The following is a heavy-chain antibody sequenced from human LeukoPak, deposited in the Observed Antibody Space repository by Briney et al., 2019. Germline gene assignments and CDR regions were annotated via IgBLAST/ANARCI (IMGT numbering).Heavy chain of an antibody. CDR2: IYSDNT. V-gene: IGHV3-53*01. D-gene: IGHD4/OR15-4a*01. J-gene: IGHJ4*02. CDR1: GGSISSYY. CDR3: ARRAGAYSHPYDY. Sequence: ETLSLTCTVSGGSISSYYWNWIRQPPGKGLEWVSFIYSDNTHYSDSVKGRFTISRDNSKNTLYLQMNSLRAEDTAVYYCARRAGAYSHPYDYWGQGTLVTVSS.